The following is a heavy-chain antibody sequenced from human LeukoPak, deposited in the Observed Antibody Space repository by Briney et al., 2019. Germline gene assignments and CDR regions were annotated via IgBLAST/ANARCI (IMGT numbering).Heavy chain of an antibody. D-gene: IGHD3-16*02. V-gene: IGHV3-30*03. Sequence: GGSLRLSCAASGFTFSSYGMHWVRQAPGKGLEWVAVISYDGSNKYYADSVKGRFTISRDNSKNTLYLQTNSLRAEDTAVYYCARAPPMITFGGVIATPDYWGQGTLVTVSS. CDR3: ARAPPMITFGGVIATPDY. J-gene: IGHJ4*02. CDR1: GFTFSSYG. CDR2: ISYDGSNK.